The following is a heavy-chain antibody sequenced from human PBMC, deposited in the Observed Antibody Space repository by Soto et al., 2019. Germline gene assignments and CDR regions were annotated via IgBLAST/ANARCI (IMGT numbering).Heavy chain of an antibody. V-gene: IGHV1-2*02. CDR3: AKLAYYHYAMDV. J-gene: IGHJ6*02. Sequence: SVKVSCKASGYTFTDYYLHCVRQAPGQGLEWMGLISPKSGDTKYAQNFQGRVTMTRDTSIRATYMELSSLTSDDTAVYYCAKLAYYHYAMDVWGQRTTVTVSS. CDR2: ISPKSGDT. CDR1: GYTFTDYY.